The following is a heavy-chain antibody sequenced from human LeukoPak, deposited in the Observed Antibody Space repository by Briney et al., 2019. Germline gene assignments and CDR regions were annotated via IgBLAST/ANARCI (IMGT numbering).Heavy chain of an antibody. J-gene: IGHJ4*02. V-gene: IGHV3-7*03. CDR3: AKEGRSLQTY. D-gene: IGHD5-24*01. CDR1: GFMFSSNW. CDR2: IKEDGTET. Sequence: GGSLRLSCAASGFMFSSNWMSWVRLAPGKGLEWVASIKEDGTETYYVDSVKGRFTISRDNAKNSLYLPMNSLRVEDTAVYYCAKEGRSLQTYWGQGTLVTVSS.